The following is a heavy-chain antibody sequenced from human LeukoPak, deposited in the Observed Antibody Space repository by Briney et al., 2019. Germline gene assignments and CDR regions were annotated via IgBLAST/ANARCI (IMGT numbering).Heavy chain of an antibody. Sequence: PGGSLRLSCAASGFTFDDYVMHWVRQAPGKGLEWVSLISGDGGSTYYADSVKGRFTISRDNSKNSLYLQMNSLRTEDTALYYCAKDGDYDSSGYYLHAFDIWGQGTMVTVS. CDR3: AKDGDYDSSGYYLHAFDI. CDR2: ISGDGGST. D-gene: IGHD3-22*01. J-gene: IGHJ3*02. CDR1: GFTFDDYV. V-gene: IGHV3-43*02.